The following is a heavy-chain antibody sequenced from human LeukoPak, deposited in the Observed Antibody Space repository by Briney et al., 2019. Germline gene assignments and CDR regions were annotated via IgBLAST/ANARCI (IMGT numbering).Heavy chain of an antibody. CDR2: ISYDGSNK. Sequence: PGGSLRLSCAASGFTFSSYAMHWVRQAPGKGLEWVAVISYDGSNKYYADSVKGRFTISRDNSKNTLYLQMNSLRAEDTAVYYCARGDLGYCSGGSCYTIDYWGQGTLVTVSS. D-gene: IGHD2-15*01. CDR1: GFTFSSYA. J-gene: IGHJ4*02. CDR3: ARGDLGYCSGGSCYTIDY. V-gene: IGHV3-30-3*01.